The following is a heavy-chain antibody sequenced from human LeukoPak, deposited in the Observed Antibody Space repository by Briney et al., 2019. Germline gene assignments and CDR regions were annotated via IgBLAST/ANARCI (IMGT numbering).Heavy chain of an antibody. CDR3: ARPVDYYYYMDV. Sequence: SETLSLTCAVSGYSISSGYYWGWIRQPPGKGLEWIGSTYHSGSTYYNPSLKSRVTISVDTSKNQFSLKLSSVTAADTAVYYCARPVDYYYYMDVWGKGTTVTVSS. CDR2: TYHSGST. J-gene: IGHJ6*03. CDR1: GYSISSGYY. D-gene: IGHD4-23*01. V-gene: IGHV4-38-2*01.